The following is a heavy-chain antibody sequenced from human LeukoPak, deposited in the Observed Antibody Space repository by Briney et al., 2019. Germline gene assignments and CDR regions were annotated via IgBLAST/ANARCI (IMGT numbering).Heavy chain of an antibody. CDR2: ISSGGGYI. D-gene: IGHD2-2*02. CDR3: GSAIPSAPTAFDY. Sequence: GRCLRLSCAASGFTFRTYSMNWVRQAPGKGLEWVSSISSGGGYIYYADSVKGRFTISRDNAKNSLYLKMNSLRAEDAALYYCGSAIPSAPTAFDYWGQGTLVTVSS. V-gene: IGHV3-21*01. J-gene: IGHJ4*02. CDR1: GFTFRTYS.